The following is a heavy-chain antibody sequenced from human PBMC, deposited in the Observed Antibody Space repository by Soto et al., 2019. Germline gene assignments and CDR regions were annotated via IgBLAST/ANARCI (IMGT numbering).Heavy chain of an antibody. J-gene: IGHJ5*02. CDR3: AGDPPPYGYGDPYNWFDP. Sequence: ASVKVSCKASGYTFTSYGISWVRQAPGQGLEWMGWISAYNGNTNYAQKLQGRVTMTTDTSTSAAYMELRSLRSDDTAVYSCAGDPPPYGYGDPYNWFDPWGQGTLVTVSS. V-gene: IGHV1-18*01. D-gene: IGHD4-17*01. CDR1: GYTFTSYG. CDR2: ISAYNGNT.